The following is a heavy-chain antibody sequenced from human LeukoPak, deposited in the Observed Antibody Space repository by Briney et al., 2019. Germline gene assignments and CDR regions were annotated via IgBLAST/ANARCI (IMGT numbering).Heavy chain of an antibody. D-gene: IGHD5-24*01. Sequence: SETLSLTCTVSGYSISSGYYWGWIRQPPGKGLEWIGSIYHCANTYYTLSLKSRVTISVDTSKNQLSLKRTSVTAADTAVYYCASPLMARDYGYNSGVDYWGQGTLVTVSS. CDR2: IYHCANT. J-gene: IGHJ4*02. V-gene: IGHV4-38-2*02. CDR1: GYSISSGYY. CDR3: ASPLMARDYGYNSGVDY.